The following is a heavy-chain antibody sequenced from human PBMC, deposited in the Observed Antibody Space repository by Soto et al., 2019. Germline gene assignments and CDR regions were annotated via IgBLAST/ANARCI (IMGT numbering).Heavy chain of an antibody. V-gene: IGHV1-2*06. Sequence: QVQLVQSGAEVKKPGASVTVSCKATGYTFSDYYLHWVRQAPGQGPEWVGRLNPNSGDTKFAQKFEGRVTTTREQAVTTACMELNWLTSDETAVYYCARGGGGATATLDYYSSYMDVWGKGTTVTVSS. CDR3: ARGGGGATATLDYYSSYMDV. CDR1: GYTFSDYY. CDR2: LNPNSGDT. J-gene: IGHJ6*03. D-gene: IGHD5-12*01.